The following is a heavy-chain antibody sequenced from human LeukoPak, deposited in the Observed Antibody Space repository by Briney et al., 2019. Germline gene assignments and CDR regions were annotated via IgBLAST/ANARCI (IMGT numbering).Heavy chain of an antibody. CDR1: GGSISSYY. Sequence: SETLSLTCTVSGGSISSYYWSWIRQPAGKGLEWIGRIYTSGSTNFNPSLKSRVTMSVDTSKNQFSLKLSSVTAADTAVYYCARDLVSTVVTPAWFDPWGQGTLVTVSS. CDR2: IYTSGST. CDR3: ARDLVSTVVTPAWFDP. J-gene: IGHJ5*02. D-gene: IGHD4-23*01. V-gene: IGHV4-4*07.